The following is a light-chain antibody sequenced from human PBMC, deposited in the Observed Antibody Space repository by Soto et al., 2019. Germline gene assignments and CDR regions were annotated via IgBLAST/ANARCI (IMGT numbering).Light chain of an antibody. J-gene: IGKJ5*01. V-gene: IGKV3-15*01. CDR2: DTS. Sequence: EIVLTQSPATLSLSPGERATLSCRASQSVTTYLAWYQQKPGQAPRVLIYDTSTRATGVPVRSSGSGSGTEFTLTISSLQSEDFAVYHCQQYNHWSSLTFGQGTRLEI. CDR3: QQYNHWSSLT. CDR1: QSVTTY.